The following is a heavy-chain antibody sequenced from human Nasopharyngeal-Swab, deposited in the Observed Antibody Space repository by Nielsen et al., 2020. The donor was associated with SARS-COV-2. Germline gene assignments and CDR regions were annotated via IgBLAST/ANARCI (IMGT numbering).Heavy chain of an antibody. J-gene: IGHJ4*02. CDR2: ISWDGGSA. D-gene: IGHD3-9*01. Sequence: GGSLRLSCAASGFTFHDYGMHWVRQAPGKGLEWVSFISWDGGSAYYADSVKGRFTISRDNTKNSLFLQMNSLRVEDTAFYCCAKEMRIFGLVLRDPAYDYRGQGTLVTVSS. CDR1: GFTFHDYG. V-gene: IGHV3-43D*03. CDR3: AKEMRIFGLVLRDPAYDY.